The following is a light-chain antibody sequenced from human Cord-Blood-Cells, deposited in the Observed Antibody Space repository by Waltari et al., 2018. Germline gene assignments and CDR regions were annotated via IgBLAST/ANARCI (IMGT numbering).Light chain of an antibody. CDR1: KLGDQY. J-gene: IGLJ2*01. V-gene: IGLV3-1*01. Sequence: SYELTQPPSVSVSPGQTASITCSGEKLGDQYACWYQQKPGQSPVLVIYRDSKRPAGIPERFAGSNSGTTATLTISGTQAMDETDYYCQAWDSSVVFGGGTKLTVL. CDR3: QAWDSSVV. CDR2: RDS.